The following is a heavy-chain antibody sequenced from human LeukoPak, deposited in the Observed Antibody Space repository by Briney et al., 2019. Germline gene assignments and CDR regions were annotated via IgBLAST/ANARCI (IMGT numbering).Heavy chain of an antibody. V-gene: IGHV1-2*02. J-gene: IGHJ4*02. D-gene: IGHD3-22*01. Sequence: WASVKVSCKSSGYTFTGYYMHWVRQAPGQGLEWMGWINPNSGVTNYAQKFQGRVTMTRDTSISTAYMELSRLRSDDTAVYYCARTYYDSSGYVPFDYWGQGTLVTVSS. CDR2: INPNSGVT. CDR1: GYTFTGYY. CDR3: ARTYYDSSGYVPFDY.